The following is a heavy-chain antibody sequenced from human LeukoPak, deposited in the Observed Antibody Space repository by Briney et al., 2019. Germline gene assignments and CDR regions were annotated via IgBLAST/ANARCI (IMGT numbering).Heavy chain of an antibody. V-gene: IGHV3-15*01. D-gene: IGHD3-3*02. J-gene: IGHJ4*02. CDR1: GFTITNAR. CDR3: TTGYGHSDFDY. CDR2: IKSKIDGGTT. Sequence: RSGGSLRLSCAASGFTITNARMGWVRQAPGKGLEWVGLIKSKIDGGTTDLAAPVKGRFTISTDDSKHTLYLQMNSLKTEDTAVYYRTTGYGHSDFDYWGQGTLVTVSS.